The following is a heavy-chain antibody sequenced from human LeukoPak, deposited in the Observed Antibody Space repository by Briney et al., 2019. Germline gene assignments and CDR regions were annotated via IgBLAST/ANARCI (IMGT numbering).Heavy chain of an antibody. D-gene: IGHD2-15*01. CDR2: SYYAGNT. Sequence: SEALSLTCIVSRDSLSGSIFFWGWIRQSPGQGLEWIGTSYYAGNTYAKPSLKSRVTISLDTSRNQSSQRLTSVIVAATALYYCARMRSYWYFDLWGRGTLVAVSS. CDR3: ARMRSYWYFDL. CDR1: RDSLSGSIFF. V-gene: IGHV4-39*07. J-gene: IGHJ2*01.